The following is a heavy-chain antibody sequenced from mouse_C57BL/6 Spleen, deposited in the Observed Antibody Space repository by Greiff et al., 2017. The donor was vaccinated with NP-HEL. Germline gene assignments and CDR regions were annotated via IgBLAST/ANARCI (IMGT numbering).Heavy chain of an antibody. J-gene: IGHJ4*01. CDR2: INYDGSST. CDR3: ARDVGDGYYDAMDY. D-gene: IGHD2-3*01. CDR1: GFTFSDYY. V-gene: IGHV5-16*01. Sequence: EVMLVESEGGLVQPGSSMKLSCTASGFTFSDYYMAWVRQVPEKGLEWVANINYDGSSTYYLDSLKSRFIISRDNAKNILYLQMSSLKSEDTATYYCARDVGDGYYDAMDYWGQGTSVTVSS.